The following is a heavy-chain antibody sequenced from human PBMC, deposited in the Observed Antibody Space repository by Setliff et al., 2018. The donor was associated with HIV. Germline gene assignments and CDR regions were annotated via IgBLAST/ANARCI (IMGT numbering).Heavy chain of an antibody. J-gene: IGHJ4*02. CDR2: IYPGDSDA. D-gene: IGHD3-3*01. CDR1: GYTFTSYW. V-gene: IGHV5-51*01. Sequence: GESLKISCKGSGYTFTSYWIGWVRQMPGKGLEWMGIIYPGDSDARYSPSFQGQVPISADKSITTAYLQWSSLRASDSAMYYCARHGEGSAYFDYWGQGTLVTVSS. CDR3: ARHGEGSAYFDY.